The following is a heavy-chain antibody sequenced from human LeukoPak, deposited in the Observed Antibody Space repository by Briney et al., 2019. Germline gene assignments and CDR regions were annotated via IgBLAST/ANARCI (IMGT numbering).Heavy chain of an antibody. CDR2: FDPEDGET. CDR1: GYTLTELS. D-gene: IGHD2-2*01. V-gene: IGHV1-24*01. Sequence: ASVKVSCKVSGYTLTELSMHWVRQAPGKGLEWMGGFDPEDGETIYAQKFQGRVTMTEDTSTDTAYMELSSLRSEDTAVYYCATIGDIVVVPAENWFDPRGQGTLVTVSS. J-gene: IGHJ5*02. CDR3: ATIGDIVVVPAENWFDP.